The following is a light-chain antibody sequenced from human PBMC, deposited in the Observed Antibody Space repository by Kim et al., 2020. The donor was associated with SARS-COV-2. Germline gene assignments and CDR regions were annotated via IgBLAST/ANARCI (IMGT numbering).Light chain of an antibody. CDR3: QQSYTTPLT. CDR1: QDISTY. Sequence: ASVGDRVTITCRASQDISTYLNWYQQKPGKAPKLLIYAASSLQSGVPSRFSGSGSGTDFTLTINSLQPEDFTSYYCQQSYTTPLTFGGGTKVDIK. CDR2: AAS. J-gene: IGKJ4*01. V-gene: IGKV1-39*01.